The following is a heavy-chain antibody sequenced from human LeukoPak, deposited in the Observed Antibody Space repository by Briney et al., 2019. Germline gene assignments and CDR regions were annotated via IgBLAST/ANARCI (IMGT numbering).Heavy chain of an antibody. V-gene: IGHV4-4*07. D-gene: IGHD6-6*01. Sequence: ASETLSLTCTVSGGSISSYYWSWIRQPAGKGLEWIGRIYTSGSTNYNPSLKSRVTMSVDTSKNQFSLTLTSVTAADTAVYYCARDRSVGVLPAPPFDFWGQGTLVTVSS. CDR3: ARDRSVGVLPAPPFDF. CDR1: GGSISSYY. CDR2: IYTSGST. J-gene: IGHJ4*02.